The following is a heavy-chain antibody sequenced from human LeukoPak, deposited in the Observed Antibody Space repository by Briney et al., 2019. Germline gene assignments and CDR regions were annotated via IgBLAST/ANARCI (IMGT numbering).Heavy chain of an antibody. D-gene: IGHD6-19*01. Sequence: PGGSLRLSCAASGFTFSSYWMSWVRQAPGKGLEWVANIKQDGSEKYYVDSVKGRFTISRDNSKNTLYLQMNSLRPEDTAVYYCARDWGRRYSSGWYGDFDYWGQGTLVTVSS. J-gene: IGHJ4*02. CDR1: GFTFSSYW. CDR3: ARDWGRRYSSGWYGDFDY. CDR2: IKQDGSEK. V-gene: IGHV3-7*01.